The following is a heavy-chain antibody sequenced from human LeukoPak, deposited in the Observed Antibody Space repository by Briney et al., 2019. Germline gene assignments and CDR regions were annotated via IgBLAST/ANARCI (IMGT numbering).Heavy chain of an antibody. CDR1: GYSFTGHY. Sequence: GASVKVSCKASGYSFTGHYMHWVRQAPGQGLEWMGWIDPKSGGTNYAQKFQGRVTMTRDTSISTAYMDMSSLRSDDTAVYYCARGAQIQLWLLTYYYYMDVWGKGTTVTVSS. D-gene: IGHD5-18*01. CDR2: IDPKSGGT. CDR3: ARGAQIQLWLLTYYYYMDV. V-gene: IGHV1-2*02. J-gene: IGHJ6*03.